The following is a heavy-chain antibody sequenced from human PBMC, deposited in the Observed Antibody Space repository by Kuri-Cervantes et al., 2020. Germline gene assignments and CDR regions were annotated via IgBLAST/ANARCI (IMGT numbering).Heavy chain of an antibody. CDR2: ISAYNGNT. J-gene: IGHJ6*02. Sequence: ASVKVSCKASGYTFTSYGISWVRQAPGQGLEWMGWISAYNGNTNYAQKLQGRVTMTTDTSTSTAYMELRSLRSEDTAVYCCVKSGRAEAGGGNYFYYGMDVWGQGTTVTVSS. CDR3: VKSGRAEAGGGNYFYYGMDV. CDR1: GYTFTSYG. V-gene: IGHV1-18*01. D-gene: IGHD6-19*01.